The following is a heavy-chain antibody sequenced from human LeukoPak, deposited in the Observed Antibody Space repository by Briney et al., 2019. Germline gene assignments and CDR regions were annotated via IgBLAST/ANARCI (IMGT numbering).Heavy chain of an antibody. CDR1: GGTFSRYA. CDR2: IIPIFGTA. D-gene: IGHD6-6*01. CDR3: ARGGPSTFYSSSSDWFDP. J-gene: IGHJ5*02. V-gene: IGHV1-69*05. Sequence: ASVKVSCKASGGTFSRYAISWVRQAPGQGLEWMGGIIPIFGTANYAQKFQGRVTITTDESTSTAYMELSSLRSEDTAVYYCARGGPSTFYSSSSDWFDPWGQGTLVTASS.